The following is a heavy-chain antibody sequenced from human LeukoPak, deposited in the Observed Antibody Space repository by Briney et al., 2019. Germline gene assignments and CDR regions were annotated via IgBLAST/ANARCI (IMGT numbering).Heavy chain of an antibody. CDR1: GDSIIGYY. Sequence: TSETLSLTCTVSGDSIIGYYWSWIRQPPGKGLEWIGYIHYSGSTNYNPSLQSRVTISADTSRSHFSLKLSSATAADTAVYYCARGERLGPDFWGQGTLVTVSS. CDR2: IHYSGST. V-gene: IGHV4-59*01. D-gene: IGHD1-1*01. J-gene: IGHJ4*02. CDR3: ARGERLGPDF.